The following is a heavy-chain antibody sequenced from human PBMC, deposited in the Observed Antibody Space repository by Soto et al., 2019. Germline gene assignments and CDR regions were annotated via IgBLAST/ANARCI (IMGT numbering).Heavy chain of an antibody. CDR1: GGTFSSYA. CDR3: ARSRHCSGGSCYRDAFDS. CDR2: IIPIFGTA. Sequence: QVQLVQSGAEVKKPGSSVKVSCKASGGTFSSYAISWVRQAPGQGLEWMGGIIPIFGTANYAQKFQGRVTITADESTSKAYMELSSLRSEETAVYYCARSRHCSGGSCYRDAFDSWGQGTMVTVSS. J-gene: IGHJ3*02. V-gene: IGHV1-69*12. D-gene: IGHD2-15*01.